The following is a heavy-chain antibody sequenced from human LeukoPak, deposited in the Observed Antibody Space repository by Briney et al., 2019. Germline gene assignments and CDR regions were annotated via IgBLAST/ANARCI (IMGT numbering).Heavy chain of an antibody. CDR2: IYYSGST. V-gene: IGHV4-39*01. Sequence: PSETLSLTCTVSGGSISSSSYYWGWIRQPPGKGLEWIGSIYYSGSTYYNPSLKSRVTISVDTSKNQFSLKLSSVTAADTAVYYCARAGIAVAGPIDYGGQGTLVTVSS. D-gene: IGHD6-19*01. CDR3: ARAGIAVAGPIDY. J-gene: IGHJ4*02. CDR1: GGSISSSSYY.